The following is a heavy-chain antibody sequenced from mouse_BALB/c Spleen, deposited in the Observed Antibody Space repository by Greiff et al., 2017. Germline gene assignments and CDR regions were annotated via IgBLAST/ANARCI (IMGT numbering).Heavy chain of an antibody. D-gene: IGHD1-1*01. J-gene: IGHJ2*01. CDR2: ISSGGSYT. V-gene: IGHV5-6-4*01. CDR1: GFTFSSYT. Sequence: EVKLMESGGGLVKPGGSLKLSCAASGFTFSSYTMSWVRQTPEKRLEWVATISSGGSYTYYPDSVKGRFTISRDNAKNTLYLQMSSLKSEDTAMYYCTRDRTTVVAGDYWGQGTTLTVSS. CDR3: TRDRTTVVAGDY.